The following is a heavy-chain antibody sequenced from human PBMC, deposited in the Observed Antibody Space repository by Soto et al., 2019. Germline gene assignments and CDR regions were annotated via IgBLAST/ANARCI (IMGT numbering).Heavy chain of an antibody. CDR3: ARWSYLDY. D-gene: IGHD3-3*01. J-gene: IGHJ4*02. V-gene: IGHV3-23*01. CDR1: GFSFGSYA. CDR2: ISGSDGKT. Sequence: GGSLRLSCAASGFSFGSYALSWVRQAPGKGLEWVSTISGSDGKTFYADSVKGRFSISRDTSQNTLYLQMNSLRADDTAIYYCARWSYLDYWGQGTRVTVYS.